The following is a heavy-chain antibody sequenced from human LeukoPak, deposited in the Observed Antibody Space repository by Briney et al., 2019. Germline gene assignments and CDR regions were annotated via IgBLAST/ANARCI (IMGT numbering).Heavy chain of an antibody. CDR1: GGSISSYY. D-gene: IGHD6-13*01. V-gene: IGHV4-59*01. CDR3: ARKGSSWYDGNWFDP. J-gene: IGHJ5*02. CDR2: IYYSGST. Sequence: SETLSLTCTVSGGSISSYYWSWIRQPPGKGLEGIGYIYYSGSTNYNPSLKSRVTISVDTSKNQFSLKLSSVTAADTAVYYCARKGSSWYDGNWFDPWGQGTLVTVSS.